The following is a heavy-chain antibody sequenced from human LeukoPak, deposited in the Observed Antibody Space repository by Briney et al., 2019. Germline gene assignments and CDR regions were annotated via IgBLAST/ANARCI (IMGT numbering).Heavy chain of an antibody. CDR3: ARHRGQYNAHDAFDI. Sequence: SETLSLTCTVSGGSVSGHYWSWIRQTPGKGLEWIGYILYSGSTRYNPPLGSRVTISVDTSKDLFSLKLTSVTAADTALYYCARHRGQYNAHDAFDIWGQGTLVAVSS. CDR2: ILYSGST. V-gene: IGHV4-59*08. D-gene: IGHD1-14*01. J-gene: IGHJ3*02. CDR1: GGSVSGHY.